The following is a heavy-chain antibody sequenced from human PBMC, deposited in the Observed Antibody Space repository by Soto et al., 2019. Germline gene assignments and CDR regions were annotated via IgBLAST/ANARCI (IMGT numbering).Heavy chain of an antibody. CDR2: ISTYNDKT. J-gene: IGHJ4*02. D-gene: IGHD3-16*02. CDR1: GYTFTTHT. V-gene: IGHV1-18*04. Sequence: ASVKVSCKASGYTFTTHTISWVRQAPGQGLEWMGWISTYNDKTNYAQRFQDRVTLTADRSTSTAYMELRSLGSDDTATYYCARDDDYVWGSYRPWGQGTLVTV. CDR3: ARDDDYVWGSYRP.